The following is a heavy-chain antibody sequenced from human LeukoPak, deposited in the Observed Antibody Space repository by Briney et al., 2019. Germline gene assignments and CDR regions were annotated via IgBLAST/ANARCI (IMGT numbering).Heavy chain of an antibody. CDR1: GFTFSSYA. J-gene: IGHJ4*02. V-gene: IGHV3-30-3*01. Sequence: GSLRLSCAASGFTFSSYAMHWVRQAPGKGLEWVAVISYDGSNKYYADSVKGRFTISRDNAKNSLYLQMNSLRAEDTAVYYCARDPACSSTSCSDYWGQGTLVTVSS. CDR2: ISYDGSNK. CDR3: ARDPACSSTSCSDY. D-gene: IGHD2-2*01.